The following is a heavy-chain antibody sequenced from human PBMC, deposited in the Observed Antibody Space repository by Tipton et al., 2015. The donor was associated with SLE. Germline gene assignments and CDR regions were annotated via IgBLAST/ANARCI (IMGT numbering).Heavy chain of an antibody. CDR3: ATSDTSMAEFDY. CDR2: INPSGGSS. V-gene: IGHV1-46*01. CDR1: GYTFTNYY. J-gene: IGHJ4*02. D-gene: IGHD5-18*01. Sequence: QLVQSGPEVKNPGASVKISCKTSGYTFTNYYIHWVRQAPGQGLEWMGIINPSGGSSTYAQKFRVRVTMSKDTSASTVYMELSSLRSDDTAVYYCATSDTSMAEFDYWGQGTLVTVSS.